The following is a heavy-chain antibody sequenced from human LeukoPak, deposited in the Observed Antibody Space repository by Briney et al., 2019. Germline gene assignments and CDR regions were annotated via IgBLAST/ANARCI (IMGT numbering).Heavy chain of an antibody. CDR1: GFTFTGYA. CDR3: ARLFYSSGMYHFDY. Sequence: GGSLRLSCAASGFTFTGYAMTWVRQAPRKGLEWVSAISGSGGGTYYADSVKGRFTISRDNSNNTLYLQMHSLRAEDTAVFYCARLFYSSGMYHFDYWGQGTLVTVSS. J-gene: IGHJ4*02. CDR2: ISGSGGGT. D-gene: IGHD3-10*01. V-gene: IGHV3-23*01.